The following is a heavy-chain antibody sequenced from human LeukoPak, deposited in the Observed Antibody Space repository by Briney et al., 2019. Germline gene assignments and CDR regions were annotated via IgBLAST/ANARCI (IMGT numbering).Heavy chain of an antibody. CDR2: IYSGGST. Sequence: GGSLRLSCAASGFTVSSNYMGWVRQAPGKGLEWVSVIYSGGSTYYADSVKGRFTISRDNSKNTLYLQMNSLRAEDTAVYYCARYQRLDYMDVWGKGTTVTISS. J-gene: IGHJ6*03. D-gene: IGHD6-19*01. CDR1: GFTVSSNY. CDR3: ARYQRLDYMDV. V-gene: IGHV3-66*01.